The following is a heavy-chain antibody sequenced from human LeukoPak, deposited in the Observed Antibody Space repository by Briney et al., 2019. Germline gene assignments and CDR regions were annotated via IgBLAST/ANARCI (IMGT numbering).Heavy chain of an antibody. CDR1: GYTFTNFG. CDR3: AATVTLQRWDFDY. CDR2: ISAYNGNT. J-gene: IGHJ4*02. Sequence: ASVKVSCKASGYTFTNFGISWVRQAPGQGLEWMGWISAYNGNTNYAQKLQGRVTMTTDTSTSTAYMELSSLRSEDTAVYYCAATVTLQRWDFDYWGQGTLVTVSS. D-gene: IGHD4-17*01. V-gene: IGHV1-18*01.